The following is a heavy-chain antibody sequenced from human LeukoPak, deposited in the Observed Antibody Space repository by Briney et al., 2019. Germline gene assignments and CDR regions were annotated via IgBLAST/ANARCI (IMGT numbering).Heavy chain of an antibody. D-gene: IGHD1-26*01. V-gene: IGHV4-4*02. J-gene: IGHJ4*02. CDR3: SRESGPFSPFGF. CDR1: GGSISGTNW. CDR2: ISLRGLT. Sequence: TGTLSLTCGVSGGSISGTNWWSWVRQPPGQGLEWIGEISLRGLTNYNPSLRSRLTMSLDESKNQVSLNLTSVTAADTAVYYCSRESGPFSPFGFWGQGTLVSVHS.